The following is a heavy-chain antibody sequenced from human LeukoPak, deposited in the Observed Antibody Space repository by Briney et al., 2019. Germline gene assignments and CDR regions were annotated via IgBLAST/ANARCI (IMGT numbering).Heavy chain of an antibody. D-gene: IGHD2-2*01. J-gene: IGHJ4*02. Sequence: PSETLSLTCTVSGGSISSYYWSWIRQPPGKGLEWIAYMDYSGSADYNPSLKSRVTVSLDTPNNQFSLRLSSVTAADTAEYYCARAAGYCRTTICLFDYWGQGTLVTVSS. CDR2: MDYSGSA. V-gene: IGHV4-59*01. CDR3: ARAAGYCRTTICLFDY. CDR1: GGSISSYY.